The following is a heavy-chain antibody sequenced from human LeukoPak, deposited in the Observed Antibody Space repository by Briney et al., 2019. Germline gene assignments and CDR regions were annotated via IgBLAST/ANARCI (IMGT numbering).Heavy chain of an antibody. Sequence: GGSLRLSCAASGFTFRSLAMHWVRQAPGKGLEWVAIISHDGTDKYYADSVKGRFTISRDNSKNTLHLQMNSLRVEDTAVYYCVQRGGLDYWGQGTLVTVSS. CDR3: VQRGGLDY. V-gene: IGHV3-30*04. CDR2: ISHDGTDK. D-gene: IGHD3-16*01. J-gene: IGHJ4*02. CDR1: GFTFRSLA.